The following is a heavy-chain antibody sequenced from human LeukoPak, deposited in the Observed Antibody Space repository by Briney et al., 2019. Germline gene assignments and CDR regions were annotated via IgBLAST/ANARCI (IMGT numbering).Heavy chain of an antibody. CDR1: GYTFTSYG. D-gene: IGHD2-2*01. J-gene: IGHJ4*02. CDR3: ARATNGGYFDY. CDR2: INPNSGGT. Sequence: ASLKVSCKASGYTFTSYGISWVRQAPGQGLEWMGWINPNSGGTNYAQKFQGRVTMTRDTSISTAYMELSRLRSDDTAVYYCARATNGGYFDYWGQGTLVTVSS. V-gene: IGHV1-2*02.